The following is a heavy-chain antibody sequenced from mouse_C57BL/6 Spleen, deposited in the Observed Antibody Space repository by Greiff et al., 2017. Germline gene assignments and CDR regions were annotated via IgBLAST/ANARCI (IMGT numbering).Heavy chain of an antibody. CDR1: GFNIKDDY. J-gene: IGHJ3*01. CDR2: IDPENGDT. CDR3: TRWAGTLAY. V-gene: IGHV14-4*01. D-gene: IGHD3-3*01. Sequence: VQLQQSGAELVRPGASVKLSCTASGFNIKDDYMHWVKPRPEQGLEWLGWIDPENGDTEYASKFQGKATITADTSSNTAYLQLSSLTSEDTAVYYCTRWAGTLAYWGQGTLVTVSA.